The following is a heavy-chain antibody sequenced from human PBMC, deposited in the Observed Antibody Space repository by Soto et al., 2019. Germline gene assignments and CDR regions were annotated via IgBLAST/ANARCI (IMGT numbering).Heavy chain of an antibody. V-gene: IGHV4-59*08. CDR1: GGSISSYY. J-gene: IGHJ5*02. CDR2: IYYSGST. D-gene: IGHD3-16*02. Sequence: SETLSLTCTVSGGSISSYYWSWIRQPPGKGLERIGYIYYSGSTNYNPSLKSRVTISVDTSKNQFSLKLSSVTAADTAVYYCARHSVDYIWGSYRWTDWFDPWGQGTLVTVSS. CDR3: ARHSVDYIWGSYRWTDWFDP.